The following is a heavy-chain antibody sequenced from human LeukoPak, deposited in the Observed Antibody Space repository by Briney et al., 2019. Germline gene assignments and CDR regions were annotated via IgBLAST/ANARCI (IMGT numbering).Heavy chain of an antibody. J-gene: IGHJ4*02. D-gene: IGHD6-19*01. CDR2: GDYSGGT. CDR1: GDSFSSVTDY. V-gene: IGHV4-39*07. Sequence: SETLSLTCTVSGDSFSSVTDYWAWIRQPPGKGLEWIASGDYSGGTYYNPSLESRVAISADMSKNQFSLKLTSVTGADTAVYYCAGERGEEYSSGWYKRNYFDNWGQGIWVTVSS. CDR3: AGERGEEYSSGWYKRNYFDN.